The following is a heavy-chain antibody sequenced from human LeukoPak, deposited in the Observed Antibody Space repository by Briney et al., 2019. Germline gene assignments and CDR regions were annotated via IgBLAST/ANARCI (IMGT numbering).Heavy chain of an antibody. D-gene: IGHD3-22*01. J-gene: IGHJ4*02. CDR3: ARASSSSQYYYDSSGYYELFDY. V-gene: IGHV4-61*02. Sequence: PSETLSLTCTVSGGSISSGSYYWSWIRQPAGKGLEWIGRIYTSGSTNYNPSLKSRVTISVDTSKNQFSLKLSSVTAADTAVYYCARASSSSQYYYDSSGYYELFDYWGQGTLVTVSS. CDR1: GGSISSGSYY. CDR2: IYTSGST.